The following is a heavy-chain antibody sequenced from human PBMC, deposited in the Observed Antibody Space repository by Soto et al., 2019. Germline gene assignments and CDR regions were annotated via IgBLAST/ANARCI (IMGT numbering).Heavy chain of an antibody. Sequence: PGPSVKVSCKASGYSFTDYHIHWVRQAPGQGLEWLGRINPKSGGTSTAQKFQGWVTMTTDTSISTASMELTRLTSDDTAIYYCARGDSTDCSNGVCSFFYNHDMDVWGQGTTVTV. J-gene: IGHJ6*02. V-gene: IGHV1-2*04. CDR1: GYSFTDYH. D-gene: IGHD2-8*01. CDR3: ARGDSTDCSNGVCSFFYNHDMDV. CDR2: INPKSGGT.